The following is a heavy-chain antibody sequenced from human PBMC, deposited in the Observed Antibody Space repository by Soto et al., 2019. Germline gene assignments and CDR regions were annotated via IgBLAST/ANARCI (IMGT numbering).Heavy chain of an antibody. Sequence: SLQVSCKASGGTYSSYAISWVRQAPGQGLEWMGGIIPIFGTANYAQKFQGRVTITADESTSTAYMELSSLRSEDTAVYYCARAGKSVAAYYYRLDGWGQGTTVTVSS. CDR1: GGTYSSYA. CDR3: ARAGKSVAAYYYRLDG. CDR2: IIPIFGTA. V-gene: IGHV1-69*01. D-gene: IGHD2-15*01. J-gene: IGHJ6*02.